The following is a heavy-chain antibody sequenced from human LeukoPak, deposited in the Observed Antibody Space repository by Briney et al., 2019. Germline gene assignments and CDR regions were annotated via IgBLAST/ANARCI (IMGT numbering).Heavy chain of an antibody. D-gene: IGHD3-10*01. Sequence: GGSLRLSCAASGFTFSSYWMHWVRQAPGKGLVWVSRINSDGSSTSYADSVKGRFTISRDNAKNTLYLQMNSLRAEDTAVYYCARASYYGSGRYLDYWGQGTLVTVSS. CDR2: INSDGSST. V-gene: IGHV3-74*01. CDR3: ARASYYGSGRYLDY. CDR1: GFTFSSYW. J-gene: IGHJ4*02.